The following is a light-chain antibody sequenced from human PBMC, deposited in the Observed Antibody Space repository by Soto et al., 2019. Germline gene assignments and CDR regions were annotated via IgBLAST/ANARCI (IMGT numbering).Light chain of an antibody. CDR2: DVN. Sequence: QSVLTQPPSASGSPAQSVTISCTGTSSDIGTYNYVSWYQQHPGKAPKLIIYDVNKRPSGVPDRFSGSKSGNTASLTVSGLQAEYEADYYCSSYAGINNLVFGTGTKLTVL. V-gene: IGLV2-8*01. CDR3: SSYAGINNLV. CDR1: SSDIGTYNY. J-gene: IGLJ1*01.